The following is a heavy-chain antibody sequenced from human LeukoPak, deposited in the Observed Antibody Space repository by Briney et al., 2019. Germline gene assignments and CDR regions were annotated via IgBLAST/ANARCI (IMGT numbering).Heavy chain of an antibody. CDR2: INPNSGGT. J-gene: IGHJ6*02. V-gene: IGHV1-2*02. Sequence: ASVKVSCKASGYTFTGYYMHWVRQAPGQGLEWMGWINPNSGGTNYAQKFQGRVTMTRDTSISTAYMKLSRLRSDDTAVYYCARGGGITIFGVVIDPSYYYGMDVWGQGTTVTVSS. D-gene: IGHD3-3*01. CDR3: ARGGGITIFGVVIDPSYYYGMDV. CDR1: GYTFTGYY.